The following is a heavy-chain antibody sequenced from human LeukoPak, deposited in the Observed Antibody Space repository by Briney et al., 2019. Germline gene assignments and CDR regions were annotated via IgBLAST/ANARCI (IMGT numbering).Heavy chain of an antibody. V-gene: IGHV3-23*01. CDR2: ISGSGGST. J-gene: IGHJ4*02. CDR3: ARGVWAFGWPNTFDY. Sequence: PGGSLRLSCAASGFTFSSYAMSWVRQAPGKGLEWVSAISGSGGSTYYADSVKGRFTISRDNSKNTLYLQMNSLRAEDTAVYYCARGVWAFGWPNTFDYWGQGTLVTVSS. CDR1: GFTFSSYA. D-gene: IGHD3-3*01.